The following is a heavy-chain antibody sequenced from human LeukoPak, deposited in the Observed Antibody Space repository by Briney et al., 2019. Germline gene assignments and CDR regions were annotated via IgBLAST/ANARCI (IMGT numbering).Heavy chain of an antibody. Sequence: ASVKVPCKASGHNFINFYVHWVRQAPGQGLEWLGTINPSGTSTTYAQNFQGRVTMTRDTSTSTVYMDLSSLRSEDTAVYFCARQGINRDFDYWGQGTLVTVSS. CDR3: ARQGINRDFDY. V-gene: IGHV1-46*01. J-gene: IGHJ4*02. CDR2: INPSGTST. CDR1: GHNFINFY. D-gene: IGHD2-15*01.